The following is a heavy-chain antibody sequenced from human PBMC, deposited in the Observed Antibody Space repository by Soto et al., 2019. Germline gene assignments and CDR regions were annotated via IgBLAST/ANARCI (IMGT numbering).Heavy chain of an antibody. CDR3: ARVPPPTYYFDY. CDR1: GGSISSSSYY. V-gene: IGHV4-39*01. J-gene: IGHJ4*02. CDR2: IYYSGST. Sequence: SETLSLTCTVSGGSISSSSYYWGWIRQPPGKGLEWIGSIYYSGSTYYNPSLKSRVTISVDTSKNQFSLKLSSVTAADTAVYYCARVPPPTYYFDYWGQGTLVIVSS.